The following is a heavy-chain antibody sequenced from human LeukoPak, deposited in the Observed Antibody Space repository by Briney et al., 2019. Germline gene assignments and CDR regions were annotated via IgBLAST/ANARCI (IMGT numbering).Heavy chain of an antibody. V-gene: IGHV3-23*01. CDR2: ISGSGGNT. D-gene: IGHD3-10*01. Sequence: GGSLRLSCAATGFTYSSYAMNWVRQAPGKWLEWVSGISGSGGNTYYADSVKGRFTISRDNSKNMLYLEMNSLRTEDTAVYYCAKGGRGSGSYNYFDKWGQGTLVTVSS. J-gene: IGHJ4*02. CDR1: GFTYSSYA. CDR3: AKGGRGSGSYNYFDK.